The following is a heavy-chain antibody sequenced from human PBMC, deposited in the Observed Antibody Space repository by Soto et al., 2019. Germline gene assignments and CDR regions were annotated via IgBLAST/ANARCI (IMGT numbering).Heavy chain of an antibody. CDR1: GGSFSGYY. CDR3: ARVHRGYSYGYAFDY. V-gene: IGHV4-34*01. J-gene: IGHJ4*02. CDR2: INHSGST. D-gene: IGHD5-18*01. Sequence: PSGTLSLTCAVYGGSFSGYYWSWIRQPPGKGLEWIGEINHSGSTNYNPSLKSRVTISVDTSKNQFSLKLSSVTAADTAVYYCARVHRGYSYGYAFDYWGQGTLVTVSS.